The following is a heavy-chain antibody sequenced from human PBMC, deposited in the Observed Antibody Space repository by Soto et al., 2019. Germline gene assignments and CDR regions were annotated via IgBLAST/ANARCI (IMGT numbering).Heavy chain of an antibody. J-gene: IGHJ6*02. D-gene: IGHD3-10*01. CDR2: ISAYNGNT. V-gene: IGHV1-18*01. Sequence: QVQLVQSGAEVKKPGASVKVSCKASGYTFTSYGISWVRQAPGQGLEWMGWISAYNGNTNYAQKLQGRVTMTTDTSTSTAYMELRSLRSDDTAVYYCAREHPMVRGVIINYYYYGMDVWGQGTTVTVSS. CDR3: AREHPMVRGVIINYYYYGMDV. CDR1: GYTFTSYG.